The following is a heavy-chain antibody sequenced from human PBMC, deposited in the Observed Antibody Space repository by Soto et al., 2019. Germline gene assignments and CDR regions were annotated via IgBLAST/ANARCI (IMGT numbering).Heavy chain of an antibody. CDR2: MNPGSGDT. D-gene: IGHD3-16*01. CDR3: ARMETFGSLNWFDP. Sequence: GPSVKVYFKSSGYSFTNNDVSWVRQATGQGLEWMGWMNPGSGDTGYAQKFQGRVTMTRDISIATAYMELSSLRSDDTAIYYCARMETFGSLNWFDPWGQGTLVTVSS. J-gene: IGHJ5*02. CDR1: GYSFTNND. V-gene: IGHV1-8*01.